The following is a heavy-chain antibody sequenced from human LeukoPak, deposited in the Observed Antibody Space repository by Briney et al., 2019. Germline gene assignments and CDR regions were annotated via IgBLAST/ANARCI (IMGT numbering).Heavy chain of an antibody. Sequence: SDTLSLTCTVSGGSISSSSYYWGWIRQPPGKGLEWIGSIYYSGSTYYNPSLKSRVTISVDTSKNQSSLKLSSVTAADTAVYYCARHRGYSGYDLEYFDYWGQGTLVTVSS. CDR3: ARHRGYSGYDLEYFDY. CDR1: GGSISSSSYY. V-gene: IGHV4-39*01. D-gene: IGHD5-12*01. CDR2: IYYSGST. J-gene: IGHJ4*02.